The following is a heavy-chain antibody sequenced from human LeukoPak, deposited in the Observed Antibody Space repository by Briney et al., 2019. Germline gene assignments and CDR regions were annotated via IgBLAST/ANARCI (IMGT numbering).Heavy chain of an antibody. Sequence: PSETLSLTCTVSGGSISSSSYYWGWIRQPPGKGLEWIGNIYYSGSTNYNPSLKSRVTISVDTSKNQFSLKLSSVTAADTAVYYCAREVDTAMGPMDVWGKGTTVTVSS. D-gene: IGHD5-18*01. CDR3: AREVDTAMGPMDV. J-gene: IGHJ6*03. V-gene: IGHV4-39*07. CDR2: IYYSGST. CDR1: GGSISSSSYY.